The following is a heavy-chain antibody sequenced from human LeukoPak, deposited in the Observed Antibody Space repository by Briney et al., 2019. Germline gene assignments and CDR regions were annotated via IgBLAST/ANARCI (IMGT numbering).Heavy chain of an antibody. CDR3: AREANYYGSGSYFEGTFDY. V-gene: IGHV4-39*07. CDR1: GGSISSSSYY. CDR2: IYYSGST. D-gene: IGHD3-10*01. Sequence: SETLSLTCTVSGGSISSSSYYWGWIRQPPGKGLEWIGSIYYSGSTYYNPSLKSRVIISVDTSKNQFSLNLSPVIAADTAVYYCAREANYYGSGSYFEGTFDYWGQGSLVTVSS. J-gene: IGHJ4*02.